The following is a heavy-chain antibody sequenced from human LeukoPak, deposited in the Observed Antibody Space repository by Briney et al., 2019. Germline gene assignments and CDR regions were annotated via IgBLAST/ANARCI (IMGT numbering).Heavy chain of an antibody. Sequence: GGSLRLSCAASGFTVSSNYMSWVRQAPGKGLEWVSVIYSGGSTYYADSVKGRFTISRDNAKNSLYLQMNSLRAEDTAVYYCARESLGDYGMDVWGQGTTVTVSS. CDR2: IYSGGST. V-gene: IGHV3-66*01. CDR1: GFTVSSNY. CDR3: ARESLGDYGMDV. J-gene: IGHJ6*02. D-gene: IGHD3-10*01.